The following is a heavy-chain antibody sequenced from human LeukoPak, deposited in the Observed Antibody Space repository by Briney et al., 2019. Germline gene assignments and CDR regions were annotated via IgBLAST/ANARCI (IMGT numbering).Heavy chain of an antibody. CDR3: ARDRGVVVAAHNWFDP. CDR2: IIPIFGTA. D-gene: IGHD2-15*01. V-gene: IGHV1-69*05. J-gene: IGHJ5*02. Sequence: SVKVSCKASGGTFSSYAISWVRQAPGQGLEWMGRIIPIFGTANYAQKFQGRVTITTDESTSTAYVELSSLRSEDTAVYCCARDRGVVVAAHNWFDPWGQGTLVTVSS. CDR1: GGTFSSYA.